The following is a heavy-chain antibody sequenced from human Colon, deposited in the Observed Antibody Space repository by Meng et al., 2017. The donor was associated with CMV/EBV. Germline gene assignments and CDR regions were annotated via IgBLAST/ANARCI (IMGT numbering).Heavy chain of an antibody. CDR1: GHTSTNYW. Sequence: GGSLRLSCKVSGHTSTNYWIGWVRQMPGKGLEWMGIIYPRDSDTIYSPSFEGQVTISADNSIHTAYLQWSSLKASDTAMYYCARSSSSFFDYWGQGTLVTVSS. CDR2: IYPRDSDT. J-gene: IGHJ4*02. CDR3: ARSSSSFFDY. D-gene: IGHD6-13*01. V-gene: IGHV5-51*01.